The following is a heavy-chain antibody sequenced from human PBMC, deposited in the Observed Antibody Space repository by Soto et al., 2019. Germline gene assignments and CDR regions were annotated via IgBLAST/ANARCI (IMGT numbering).Heavy chain of an antibody. CDR3: AREVRYSSGWYRILWYFDY. CDR2: INHSGST. V-gene: IGHV4-34*01. D-gene: IGHD6-19*01. Sequence: QVQLQQWGAGLLKPSETLSLTCAVYGGSFSGYYWSWIRQPPGKGLEWIGEINHSGSTNYNPSLKSRVTISVDTSKNQFSLKLSSVTAADTAVYYCAREVRYSSGWYRILWYFDYWGQGTLVTVSS. CDR1: GGSFSGYY. J-gene: IGHJ4*02.